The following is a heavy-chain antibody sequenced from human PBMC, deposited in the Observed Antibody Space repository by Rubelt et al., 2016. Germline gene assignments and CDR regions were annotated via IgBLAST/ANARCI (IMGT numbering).Heavy chain of an antibody. CDR3: ARSSLERRPLDFDY. J-gene: IGHJ4*02. Sequence: QVQLQQWGAGLLKPSETLSLTCAVYGGSFSGYYWSWIRQPPGKGLEWIGEINHSGSTNYNPSLKSRVTRPVGTSKNQFSLKLGAGTAADTAVYYCARSSLERRPLDFDYWGQGTLVTVSS. CDR1: GGSFSGYY. D-gene: IGHD1-1*01. V-gene: IGHV4-34*01. CDR2: INHSGST.